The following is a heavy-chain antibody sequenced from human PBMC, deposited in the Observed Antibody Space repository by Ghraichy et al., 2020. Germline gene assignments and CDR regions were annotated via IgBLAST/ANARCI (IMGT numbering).Heavy chain of an antibody. V-gene: IGHV3-30-3*01. CDR2: ISYDGSNK. Sequence: GGSLRLSCAASGFTFSSYAMHWVRQAPGKGLEWVAVISYDGSNKYYADSVKGRFTISRDNSKNTLYLQMNSLRAEDTAVYYCARDWGLSYYFDYWGQGTLVTVSS. CDR3: ARDWGLSYYFDY. J-gene: IGHJ4*02. CDR1: GFTFSSYA. D-gene: IGHD3-16*01.